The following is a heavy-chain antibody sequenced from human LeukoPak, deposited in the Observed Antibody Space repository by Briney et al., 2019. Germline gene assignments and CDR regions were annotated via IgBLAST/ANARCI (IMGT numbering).Heavy chain of an antibody. CDR3: AKATVYGDYSTPWFDP. J-gene: IGHJ5*02. CDR2: INPNSGGT. Sequence: ASVKVSCKASGYTFTGYYMHWVRQAPGQGLEWMGWINPNSGGTNYAQKFQGRVTMTRDTSISTAYMELSRLRAEDTAVYYCAKATVYGDYSTPWFDPWGQGTLVTVSS. D-gene: IGHD4-17*01. CDR1: GYTFTGYY. V-gene: IGHV1-2*02.